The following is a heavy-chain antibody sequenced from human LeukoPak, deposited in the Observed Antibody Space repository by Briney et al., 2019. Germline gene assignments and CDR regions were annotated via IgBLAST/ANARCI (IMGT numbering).Heavy chain of an antibody. CDR1: GFTVSSNY. V-gene: IGHV3-53*01. J-gene: IGHJ6*03. CDR2: IYTGGES. D-gene: IGHD5-18*01. Sequence: GGSLRLSCAVSGFTVSSNYMSWVRQAPGKGLEWVSVIYTGGESYYADSVKGRFTVSRDNSKNTMNFQMNNLRAEDTAVYYCGATTAIVPYYFMDVWGNGTTVTVSS. CDR3: GATTAIVPYYFMDV.